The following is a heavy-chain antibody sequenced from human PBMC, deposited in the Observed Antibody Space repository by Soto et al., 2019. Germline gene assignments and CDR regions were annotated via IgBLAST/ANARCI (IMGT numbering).Heavy chain of an antibody. Sequence: GGSLRLSCAASGFTFSSYAMHWVRQAPGKGLEWVAVISYDGSNKYYADSVKGRFTISRDNSKNTLYLQMNSLRAEDTAVYYCARDPNYDILTGYGPYYYYGMDVWGQGTTVTAP. D-gene: IGHD3-9*01. CDR2: ISYDGSNK. CDR3: ARDPNYDILTGYGPYYYYGMDV. V-gene: IGHV3-30-3*01. J-gene: IGHJ6*02. CDR1: GFTFSSYA.